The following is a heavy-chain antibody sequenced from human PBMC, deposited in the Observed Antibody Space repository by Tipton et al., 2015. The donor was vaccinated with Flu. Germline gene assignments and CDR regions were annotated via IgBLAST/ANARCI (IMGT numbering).Heavy chain of an antibody. V-gene: IGHV1-18*01. Sequence: QLVQSGAEVKKPGASVKVSCKASGYTFTSYGISWVRQAPGQGLEWMGWISAYNGNTNYAQKLQGRVTMTTDTSTSTAYMELRSLRSDDTAVYYCARDESDYDSLAKDAFDIWGQGTMVTVSS. CDR2: ISAYNGNT. CDR3: ARDESDYDSLAKDAFDI. CDR1: GYTFTSYG. D-gene: IGHD3-3*01. J-gene: IGHJ3*02.